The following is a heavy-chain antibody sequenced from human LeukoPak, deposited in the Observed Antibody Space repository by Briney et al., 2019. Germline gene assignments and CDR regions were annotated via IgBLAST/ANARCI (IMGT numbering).Heavy chain of an antibody. Sequence: ETLSLTCTVSGGSISNYYWSWIRQPPGQGLEWVGHIYYSGATKYNPSLKSRITISVDTSKNQFSLMLSSVTAADTAVYYCARFGITVVRGGKYYFDYWGQGTLVTVSS. CDR2: IYYSGAT. CDR3: ARFGITVVRGGKYYFDY. CDR1: GGSISNYY. V-gene: IGHV4-59*08. D-gene: IGHD3-10*01. J-gene: IGHJ4*02.